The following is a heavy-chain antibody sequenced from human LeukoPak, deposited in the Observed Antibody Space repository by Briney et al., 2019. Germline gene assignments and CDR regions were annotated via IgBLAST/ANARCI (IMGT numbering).Heavy chain of an antibody. CDR3: ATVPGCGADCVSGEYFQA. CDR1: GGSLLSDDYY. Sequence: PSQTLSLTCTVSGGSLLSDDYYWAWVRQFPGEGLEWIGYIYFSGNVYYNPSLKSRVAISLDNSKVQFSLEMRSVTAADTAVYYCATVPGCGADCVSGEYFQAWGQGTLVSVSS. D-gene: IGHD2-21*02. CDR2: IYFSGNV. J-gene: IGHJ1*01. V-gene: IGHV4-31*03.